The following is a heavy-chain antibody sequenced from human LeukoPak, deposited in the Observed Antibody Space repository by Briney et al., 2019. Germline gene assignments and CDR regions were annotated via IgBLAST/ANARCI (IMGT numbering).Heavy chain of an antibody. CDR2: ISAYNGNT. CDR3: ARSLLWVPNWFDP. Sequence: ASVKVSFTASGYTFTIYGISWVRQAPGQGLEWMGWISAYNGNTNYAQKLQGRVTMTTDTSTSTAYMELRSLRSDDTAVYYCARSLLWVPNWFDPWGQGTLVTVSS. CDR1: GYTFTIYG. J-gene: IGHJ5*02. D-gene: IGHD1-1*01. V-gene: IGHV1-18*01.